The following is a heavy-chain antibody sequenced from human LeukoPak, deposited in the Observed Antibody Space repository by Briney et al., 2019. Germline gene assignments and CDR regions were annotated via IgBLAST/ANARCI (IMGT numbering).Heavy chain of an antibody. Sequence: GGSLRLSCAASGFTLSSYSMNWVRQAPGKGLEWVSSISSSSSYIYYADSVKGRFTISRDNSKNTLYLQMNSLRAEDTAAYYCAKIGVTMVRNYYYYYMDVWGKGTTVTISS. V-gene: IGHV3-21*01. CDR3: AKIGVTMVRNYYYYYMDV. CDR1: GFTLSSYS. D-gene: IGHD3-10*01. J-gene: IGHJ6*03. CDR2: ISSSSSYI.